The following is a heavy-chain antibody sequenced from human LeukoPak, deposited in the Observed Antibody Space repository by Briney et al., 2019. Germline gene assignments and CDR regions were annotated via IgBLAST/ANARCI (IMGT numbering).Heavy chain of an antibody. V-gene: IGHV3-66*01. CDR3: ARGSFGERDFDY. J-gene: IGHJ4*02. CDR1: GFTLSSNY. D-gene: IGHD3-10*01. Sequence: GGSLRLSCAASGFTLSSNYMSWLRQAPGKGLEGVSGIYSGGSTYYLDSVTDRFTISRDNSKNTLYLQMNSLRAEDTAVYYCARGSFGERDFDYWGQGTLVTVSS. CDR2: IYSGGST.